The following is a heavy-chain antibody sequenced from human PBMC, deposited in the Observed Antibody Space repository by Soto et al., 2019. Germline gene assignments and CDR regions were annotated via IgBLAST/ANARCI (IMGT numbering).Heavy chain of an antibody. Sequence: QVQLVQSGAEVKKPGASVKVSCKASGYTFTGYYMHWVRQAPGQGLEWMGWINPNSGGTNYAQKFQGWVTMTRDTSISTAYKELSTLRSDDTAVYYCARNLGIAAAGLGYYGMDVWGQGTTVTVSS. CDR3: ARNLGIAAAGLGYYGMDV. CDR2: INPNSGGT. J-gene: IGHJ6*02. V-gene: IGHV1-2*04. CDR1: GYTFTGYY. D-gene: IGHD6-13*01.